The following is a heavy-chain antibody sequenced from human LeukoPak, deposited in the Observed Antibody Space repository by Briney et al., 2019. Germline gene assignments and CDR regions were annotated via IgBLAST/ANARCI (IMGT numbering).Heavy chain of an antibody. V-gene: IGHV1-69*04. J-gene: IGHJ6*02. CDR3: ARDWGIAVAFSYYYGMDV. D-gene: IGHD6-19*01. CDR2: IIPILGIA. CDR1: GYTFTGYY. Sequence: RASVKVSCKASGYTFTGYYMHWVRQAPGQGLEWMGRIIPILGIANYAQKFQGRVTITADKSTSTAYMELSSLRSEDTAVYYCARDWGIAVAFSYYYGMDVWGQGTTVTVSS.